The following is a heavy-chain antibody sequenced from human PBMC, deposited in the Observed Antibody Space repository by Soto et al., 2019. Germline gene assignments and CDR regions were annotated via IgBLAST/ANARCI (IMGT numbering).Heavy chain of an antibody. D-gene: IGHD6-13*01. CDR3: AKDQAAGGTISRYFQD. CDR2: ISGGGGTT. V-gene: IGHV3-23*01. CDR1: GFTFSSYA. Sequence: EVQLLESGGGLVQPEGSLRLSCEASGFTFSSYAMSWVRQAPGKGLEWVSGISGGGGTTYYADSVKGRFTISRDNSKSTRYLQVNSLRAEDTAVHYCAKDQAAGGTISRYFQDWGQGTLVTVSS. J-gene: IGHJ1*01.